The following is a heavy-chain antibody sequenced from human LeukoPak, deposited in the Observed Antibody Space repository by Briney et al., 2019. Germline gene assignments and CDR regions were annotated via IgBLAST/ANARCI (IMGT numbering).Heavy chain of an antibody. J-gene: IGHJ3*02. CDR1: GFTFSSYG. CDR3: AKLLAGWELLRWKDAFDI. D-gene: IGHD1-26*01. Sequence: PGGSLSLSCAASGFTFSSYGMHWVRQAPGKGLEWVAFIRYDGSNKYYADSVKGRFTISRDNSKNTLYLQMNSLRAEDTAVYYCAKLLAGWELLRWKDAFDIWGQGTMVTVSS. CDR2: IRYDGSNK. V-gene: IGHV3-30*02.